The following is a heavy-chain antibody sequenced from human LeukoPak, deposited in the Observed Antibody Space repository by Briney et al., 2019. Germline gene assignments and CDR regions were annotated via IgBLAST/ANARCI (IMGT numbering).Heavy chain of an antibody. V-gene: IGHV3-20*04. CDR1: GFTFDNCG. CDR3: ARVGIYGDYGRYFDY. D-gene: IGHD4-17*01. J-gene: IGHJ4*02. CDR2: INWNGGSI. Sequence: GGPLRLSCVASGFTFDNCGMSWVRLAPGKGLEWVSGINWNGGSIGYAHSVKGRFTISRDNAKNSLYLQMNSLRAEDTALYYCARVGIYGDYGRYFDYWGQGTLVTVSS.